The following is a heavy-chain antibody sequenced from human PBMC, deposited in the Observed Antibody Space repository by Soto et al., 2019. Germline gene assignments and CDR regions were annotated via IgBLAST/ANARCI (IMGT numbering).Heavy chain of an antibody. CDR3: PRDGVSGSSFYYYYGMDV. V-gene: IGHV1-2*04. CDR2: INPNSGGT. D-gene: IGHD6-6*01. CDR1: GYTFTGYY. J-gene: IGHJ6*02. Sequence: ASVKVSCKASGYTFTGYYMHWVRQAPGQGLEWMGWINPNSGGTNYAQKFQGWVTMTRDTSISTAYMELSRLRSYDTAVHCGPRDGVSGSSFYYYYGMDVWGQGTTVTVSS.